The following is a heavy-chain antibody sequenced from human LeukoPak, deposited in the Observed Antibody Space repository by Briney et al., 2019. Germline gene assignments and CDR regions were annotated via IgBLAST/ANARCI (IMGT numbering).Heavy chain of an antibody. CDR1: GGSISSYY. V-gene: IGHV4-59*01. J-gene: IGHJ4*02. CDR3: ARDQKVAAATKYFDY. Sequence: SETLSLTCTVSGGSISSYYWSWIRQPPGKGLEWIGYIYYSGSTNYNPSLKSRVTISVDTSKNQFSLKLSSVTAADTAVYYCARDQKVAAATKYFDYWGQGTLVTVSS. CDR2: IYYSGST. D-gene: IGHD6-13*01.